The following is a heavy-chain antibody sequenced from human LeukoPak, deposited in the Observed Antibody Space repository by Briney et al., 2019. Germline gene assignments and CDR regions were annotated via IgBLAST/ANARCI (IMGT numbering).Heavy chain of an antibody. D-gene: IGHD3-3*01. CDR3: ATANPPYYDFWSGYPLLRGFDP. J-gene: IGHJ5*02. CDR2: INHSGST. Sequence: GSLRLSCAASGFTFSSYAMSWVRQAPGKGLEWIGEINHSGSTNYNPSLKSRVTISVDTSKNQFSLKLSSVTAADTAVYYCATANPPYYDFWSGYPLLRGFDPWGQGTLVTVSS. CDR1: GFTFSSYA. V-gene: IGHV4-34*08.